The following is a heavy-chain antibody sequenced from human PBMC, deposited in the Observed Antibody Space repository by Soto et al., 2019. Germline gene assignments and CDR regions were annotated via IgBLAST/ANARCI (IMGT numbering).Heavy chain of an antibody. J-gene: IGHJ6*02. D-gene: IGHD3-3*01. CDR3: ARDHDYAFWSGYYPPPPKGMDV. CDR2: ISAYNGNT. Sequence: GASVKVSCKASGYTFTSYGISWVRQAPGQGLEWMGWISAYNGNTNYAQKLQGRVTMTTDTSTSTAYMELRSLRSDDTAVYYCARDHDYAFWSGYYPPPPKGMDVWGQGTTVTVSS. CDR1: GYTFTSYG. V-gene: IGHV1-18*01.